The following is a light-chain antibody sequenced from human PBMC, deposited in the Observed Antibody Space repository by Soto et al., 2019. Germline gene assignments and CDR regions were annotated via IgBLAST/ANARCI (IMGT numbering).Light chain of an antibody. Sequence: QSVLTQPPSVSGAPGQRVPISCTGSSSNIGAGYDVHWYQQRPGTAPKLLIYGNSNRPSGVPDRFSGAKSGTSASLAITGLKAEDAADYYCQSYDSSLSRVFCGG. V-gene: IGLV1-40*01. CDR1: SSNIGAGYD. CDR3: QSYDSSLSRV. J-gene: IGLJ2*01. CDR2: GNS.